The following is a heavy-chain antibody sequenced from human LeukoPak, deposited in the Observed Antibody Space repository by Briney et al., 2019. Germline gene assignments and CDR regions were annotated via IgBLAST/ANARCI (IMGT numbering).Heavy chain of an antibody. D-gene: IGHD6-13*01. J-gene: IGHJ3*02. V-gene: IGHV1-2*02. CDR1: RYTFTGYY. Sequence: ASVKVSCKASRYTFTGYYMHWVRQAPGQELEWMGWINPNSGGTNYAQKFQGRVTMTRDTSISTAYMELSRLRSDDTAVYYCARDRGGLAAADAFDIWGQGTMVTVSS. CDR2: INPNSGGT. CDR3: ARDRGGLAAADAFDI.